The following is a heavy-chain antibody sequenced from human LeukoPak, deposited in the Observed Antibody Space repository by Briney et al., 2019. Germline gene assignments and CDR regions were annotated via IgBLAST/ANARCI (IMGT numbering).Heavy chain of an antibody. CDR2: IIPILGIA. V-gene: IGHV1-69*04. J-gene: IGHJ4*02. CDR3: ARDTGGYSYGKGFDY. CDR1: GGTFSSYA. D-gene: IGHD5-18*01. Sequence: VASVKVSCKASGGTFSSYAISWVRQAPGQGLEWMGRIIPILGIANYAQKFQGRVTITADKSTSTAYMELSSLRSEDTAVYYCARDTGGYSYGKGFDYWGQGTLVTVSS.